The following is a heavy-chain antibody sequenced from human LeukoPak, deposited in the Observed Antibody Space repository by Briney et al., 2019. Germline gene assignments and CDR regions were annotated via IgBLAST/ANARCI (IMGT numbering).Heavy chain of an antibody. V-gene: IGHV1-69*01. J-gene: IGHJ5*02. Sequence: ASVKVSCKASGGTFSSYAISWVRQAPGQGLEWMGGIIPIFGTANHAQKFQGRVTITADESTSTAYMELSSLRSEDTAVYYRARDLGCSGGSCYSPSFWFDPWGQGTLVTVSS. CDR3: ARDLGCSGGSCYSPSFWFDP. CDR1: GGTFSSYA. CDR2: IIPIFGTA. D-gene: IGHD2-15*01.